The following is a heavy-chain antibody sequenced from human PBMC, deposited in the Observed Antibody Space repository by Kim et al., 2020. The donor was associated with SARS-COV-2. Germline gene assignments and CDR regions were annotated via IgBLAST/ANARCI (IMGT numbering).Heavy chain of an antibody. D-gene: IGHD5-12*01. Sequence: TSTPSLKRRVTISVDTSKNQFSLKLGSVTAADTAVYYCASSGYDYYFDYWGQGTLVTVSS. V-gene: IGHV4-4*09. CDR3: ASSGYDYYFDY. J-gene: IGHJ4*02.